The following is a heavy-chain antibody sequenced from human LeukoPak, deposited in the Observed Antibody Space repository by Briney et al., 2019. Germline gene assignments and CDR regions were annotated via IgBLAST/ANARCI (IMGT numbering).Heavy chain of an antibody. CDR1: GYTFTSYG. V-gene: IGHV1-18*01. CDR3: ARDIRGYYYGSGSQAWYFDL. CDR2: IGAYNGNT. Sequence: GASVKVSCKASGYTFTSYGISWVRQAPGQGLEWMGWIGAYNGNTNYAQKLQGRVTMTTDTSTSTAYMELRSLRSDDTAVYYCARDIRGYYYGSGSQAWYFDLWGRGTLVTVSS. J-gene: IGHJ2*01. D-gene: IGHD3-10*01.